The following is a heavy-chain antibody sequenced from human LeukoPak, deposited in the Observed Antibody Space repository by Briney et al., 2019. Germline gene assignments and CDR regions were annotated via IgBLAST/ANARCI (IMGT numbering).Heavy chain of an antibody. Sequence: PSETLSLTCIVSGGSISSSDYYWSWIRQPPGKGLEWIGYIYYSGSTYYNPSLKSRVTISLGTSKNQFSLKLSSVTATDTAVYYCARYDSSSYYFDSWGQGTLVTVSS. CDR1: GGSISSSDYY. CDR3: ARYDSSSYYFDS. CDR2: IYYSGST. J-gene: IGHJ4*02. V-gene: IGHV4-30-4*01. D-gene: IGHD3-22*01.